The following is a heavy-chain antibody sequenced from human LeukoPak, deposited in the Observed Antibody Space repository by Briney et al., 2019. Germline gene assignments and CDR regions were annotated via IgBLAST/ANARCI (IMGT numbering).Heavy chain of an antibody. CDR3: AREELQDAFDI. Sequence: SQTLSLTCTVSGGSISSGNYYWSWIRQPAGKGLEWIGRIYNSGSTNYNPSLKSRVTISVDTSKNQFFLRLSSVTAADTAVYYCAREELQDAFDIWGQGTMVTVSS. J-gene: IGHJ3*02. CDR2: IYNSGST. V-gene: IGHV4-61*02. CDR1: GGSISSGNYY. D-gene: IGHD1-26*01.